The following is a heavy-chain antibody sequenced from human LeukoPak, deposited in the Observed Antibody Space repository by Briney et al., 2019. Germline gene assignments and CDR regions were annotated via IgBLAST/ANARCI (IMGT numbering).Heavy chain of an antibody. J-gene: IGHJ5*02. V-gene: IGHV1-8*01. CDR2: IYPNSGNT. Sequence: ASVKVSCKASGYTFTSYDINWVRQATGQGLEWMGRIYPNSGNTGYAQKFQGRVTMTRNTSISTAYMELSSLRSEDTAVYYCARGAAATGTSDWFDPWGQGTLVTVSS. CDR1: GYTFTSYD. CDR3: ARGAAATGTSDWFDP. D-gene: IGHD2-15*01.